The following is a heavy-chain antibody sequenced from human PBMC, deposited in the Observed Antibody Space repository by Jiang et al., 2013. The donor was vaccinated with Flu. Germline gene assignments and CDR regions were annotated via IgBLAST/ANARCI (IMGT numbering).Heavy chain of an antibody. CDR2: IYHSGST. D-gene: IGHD2-15*01. Sequence: PGLVKPSETLSLTCTVSGYSISSGYYWGWIRQPPGKGLEWIGSIYHSGSTYYNPSLKSRVTISVDTSKNQFSLKLSSVTAADTAVYYCARVSLLQWSREEWFDPWGQGTLVTVSS. CDR1: GYSISSGYY. V-gene: IGHV4-38-2*02. CDR3: ARVSLLQWSREEWFDP. J-gene: IGHJ5*02.